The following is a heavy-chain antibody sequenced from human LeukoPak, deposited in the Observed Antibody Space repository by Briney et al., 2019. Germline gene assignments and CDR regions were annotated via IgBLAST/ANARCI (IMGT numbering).Heavy chain of an antibody. J-gene: IGHJ4*02. Sequence: GGSLRLSCTASGFPVSSNYMTWVRQAPGKGLEWVSVIYTGGNTDHADSVQGRFTLSRDNSKNTLYLHMNSLRVEDTAVYYCAREIDYWGQGTLVTVSS. CDR1: GFPVSSNY. CDR2: IYTGGNT. V-gene: IGHV3-53*01. CDR3: AREIDY.